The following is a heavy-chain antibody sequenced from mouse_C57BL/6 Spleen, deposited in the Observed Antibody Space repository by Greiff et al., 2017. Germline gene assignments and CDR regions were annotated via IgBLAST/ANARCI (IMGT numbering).Heavy chain of an antibody. Sequence: VQLQQSGPELVKPGASVKISCKASGYSFTDYNMNWVKQSNRKSLEWIGVINPNYGTTSYNQKFKGKATLTVDQSSSTAYMRLNSLTSEDSAFYYCARTGYGKSYWYVDVWGTGTTVTVSS. CDR3: ARTGYGKSYWYVDV. CDR2: INPNYGTT. D-gene: IGHD1-1*01. V-gene: IGHV1-39*01. J-gene: IGHJ1*03. CDR1: GYSFTDYN.